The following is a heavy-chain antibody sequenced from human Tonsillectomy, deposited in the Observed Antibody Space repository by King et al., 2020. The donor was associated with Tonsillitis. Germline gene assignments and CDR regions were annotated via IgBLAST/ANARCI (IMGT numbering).Heavy chain of an antibody. Sequence: VQLQESGPGLVKPSETLSLTCTVSGGSISSYYWSWIRQPPGKGLEWIGDIYYSGSDHYKPSLKIRVTIAVDKSKNQFSLKLSSVTAADTAGYYCARGTIGGHFDYWGQGTLVTVSS. CDR2: IYYSGSD. CDR3: ARGTIGGHFDY. V-gene: IGHV4-59*01. CDR1: GGSISSYY. J-gene: IGHJ4*02. D-gene: IGHD1-26*01.